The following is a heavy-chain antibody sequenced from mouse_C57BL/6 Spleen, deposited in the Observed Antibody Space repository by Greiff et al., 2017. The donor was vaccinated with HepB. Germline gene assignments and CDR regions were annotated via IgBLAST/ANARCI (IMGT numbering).Heavy chain of an antibody. D-gene: IGHD1-1*01. CDR2: INPYNGGT. CDR1: GYTFTDYY. CDR3: ARRGVYYYGSSYYYYAMDY. V-gene: IGHV1-19*01. J-gene: IGHJ4*01. Sequence: EVKLQESGPVLVKPGASVKMSCKASGYTFTDYYMNWVKQSHGKSLEWIGVINPYNGGTSYNQKFKGKATLTVDKSSSTAYMELNSLTSEDSAVYYCARRGVYYYGSSYYYYAMDYWGQGTSVTVSS.